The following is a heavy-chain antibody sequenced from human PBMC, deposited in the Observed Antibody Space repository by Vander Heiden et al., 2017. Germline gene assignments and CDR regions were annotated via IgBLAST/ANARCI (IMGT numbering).Heavy chain of an antibody. Sequence: QVQLVESGGGLVKPGRPLSVSCAASGVTFSDYYMSWIRQAPGKGPEWLSYISSSGGSINYADSVKGRFTVSRDNAKNSLYLQMNSLRAEDTAVYYCARVGQIAAAGTSDYWGQGTLVTVSS. V-gene: IGHV3-11*01. CDR1: GVTFSDYY. CDR3: ARVGQIAAAGTSDY. J-gene: IGHJ4*02. D-gene: IGHD6-13*01. CDR2: ISSSGGSI.